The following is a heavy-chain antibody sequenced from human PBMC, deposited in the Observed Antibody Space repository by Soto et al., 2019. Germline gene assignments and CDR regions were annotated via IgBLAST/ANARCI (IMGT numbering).Heavy chain of an antibody. D-gene: IGHD3-22*01. Sequence: ASLKVSCKVSGYTLTELSMHWVRQAPGKGLEWMGGFDPEDGETIYAQKFQGRVTMTEDTSTDTAYMELSSLRSEDTAVYYCATDNYYDTFHSVWGQGTLVTVSS. V-gene: IGHV1-24*01. J-gene: IGHJ4*02. CDR3: ATDNYYDTFHSV. CDR1: GYTLTELS. CDR2: FDPEDGET.